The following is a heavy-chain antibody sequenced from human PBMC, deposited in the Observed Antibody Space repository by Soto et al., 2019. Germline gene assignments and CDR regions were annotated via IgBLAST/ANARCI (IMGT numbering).Heavy chain of an antibody. J-gene: IGHJ6*02. CDR3: ARGGSEGYCSGGSCYSHYYGMDV. Sequence: QVQLQESGPGLVKPSETLSLTCTVSGGSISSYYWSWIRQPPGKGLEWIGYIYYSGSTNYNPSLKSRVTISVDTSNNQFSLKLSSVTAADTAVYYCARGGSEGYCSGGSCYSHYYGMDVWGQGTTVTVSS. CDR2: IYYSGST. D-gene: IGHD2-15*01. CDR1: GGSISSYY. V-gene: IGHV4-59*01.